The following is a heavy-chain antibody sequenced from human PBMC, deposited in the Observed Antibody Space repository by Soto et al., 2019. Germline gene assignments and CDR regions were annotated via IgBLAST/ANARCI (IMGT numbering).Heavy chain of an antibody. CDR1: GDSVSDNSAA. CDR3: ARDGYSSSYDFDY. CDR2: TYYRSKWYS. J-gene: IGHJ4*02. D-gene: IGHD6-6*01. Sequence: SQTLSLTFAISGDSVSDNSAAWNWIRQSPSRGPEWLGRTYYRSKWYSDYAVSVKSRITIKPDTSKNQFSLQLNFVTPEDSAVYYCARDGYSSSYDFDYWGQGILVTVS. V-gene: IGHV6-1*01.